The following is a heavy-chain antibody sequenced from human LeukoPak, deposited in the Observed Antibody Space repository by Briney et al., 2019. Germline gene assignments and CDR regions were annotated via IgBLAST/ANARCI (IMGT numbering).Heavy chain of an antibody. CDR2: ISVSGGST. J-gene: IGHJ4*02. CDR1: GFTFSSYG. CDR3: AKGGSIAAPPYYFDY. Sequence: GGSLRLSCAASGFTFSSYGMSWVRQAPGKGLEWVSTISVSGGSTYYADSVKGRFTISRDNSKNTLYLEMNSLRAEDTAVYYCAKGGSIAAPPYYFDYWGQGTLVTVSS. D-gene: IGHD6-6*01. V-gene: IGHV3-23*01.